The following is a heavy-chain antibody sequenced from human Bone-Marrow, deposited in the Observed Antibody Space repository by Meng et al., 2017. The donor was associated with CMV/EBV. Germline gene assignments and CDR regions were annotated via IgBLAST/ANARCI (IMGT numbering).Heavy chain of an antibody. Sequence: SCASSCFTFSTSWMSWVRQAPVKGLEWVGRIKSKTDGGTTDYAAPVKGRFTISRDDSKNTLYLQMNSLKTEDTAVYYCTTDTFGVPDYWGQGTLVTVSS. V-gene: IGHV3-15*01. D-gene: IGHD3-3*01. CDR3: TTDTFGVPDY. CDR2: IKSKTDGGTT. J-gene: IGHJ4*02. CDR1: CFTFSTSW.